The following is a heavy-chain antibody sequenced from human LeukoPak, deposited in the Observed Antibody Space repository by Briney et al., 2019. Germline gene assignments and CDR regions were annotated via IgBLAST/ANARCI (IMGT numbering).Heavy chain of an antibody. CDR1: GASISSGGYY. J-gene: IGHJ4*02. Sequence: SETLSLTCTVSGASISSGGYYWSWIRRHPGKGLEWIGYIYYSGSTYYNPSLKRRVTISVDTSKNQFSLKLSSVTAADTAVYYCARDQTATHYFDYWGQGTLVTVSS. D-gene: IGHD1-14*01. CDR3: ARDQTATHYFDY. CDR2: IYYSGST. V-gene: IGHV4-31*03.